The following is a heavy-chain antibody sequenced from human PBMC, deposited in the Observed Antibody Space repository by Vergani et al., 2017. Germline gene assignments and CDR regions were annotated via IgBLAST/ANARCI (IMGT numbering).Heavy chain of an antibody. V-gene: IGHV3-33*01. CDR3: ARSGYCAHGVCYMTYYYYMDV. CDR2: IWYDGSKE. D-gene: IGHD2-8*01. CDR1: GFTFSSYG. Sequence: QVQLVESGGGVVQPGGSLRLSCAASGFTFSSYGRHWVRQAPGKGLEWVAFIWYDGSKEYYADSVKGRFTISRDNSKNTLYLQMNNLRAADTAVYHCARSGYCAHGVCYMTYYYYMDVWGKGTAVTVSS. J-gene: IGHJ6*03.